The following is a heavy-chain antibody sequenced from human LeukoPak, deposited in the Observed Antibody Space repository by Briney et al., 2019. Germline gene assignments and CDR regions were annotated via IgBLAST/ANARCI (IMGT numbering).Heavy chain of an antibody. CDR2: IYSGDTT. Sequence: GGSLRLSCAASGFTVSANYMSWVRQAPGKGLEWVSVIYSGDTTFYADSVRGKFTISRDNSKNTLYLQMKSLRDEDTAVYYCARECLMVGVYDAFDIWGQGTMVTVSS. V-gene: IGHV3-66*01. CDR3: ARECLMVGVYDAFDI. CDR1: GFTVSANY. J-gene: IGHJ3*02. D-gene: IGHD1-26*01.